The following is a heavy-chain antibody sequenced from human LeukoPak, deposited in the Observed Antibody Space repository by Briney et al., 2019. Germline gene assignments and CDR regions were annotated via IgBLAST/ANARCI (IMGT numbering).Heavy chain of an antibody. Sequence: GESLKISCKGSGYIFTSYWIGWVRQMPGKGMEWMGVIYPGDSRIRYNPSFQGQVTISVDKSISTAYLQWVSLKASDTAMYYCACRDLTSTWSFPWGQGTLVTVSS. V-gene: IGHV5-51*01. CDR3: ACRDLTSTWSFP. CDR2: IYPGDSRI. CDR1: GYIFTSYW. J-gene: IGHJ5*02. D-gene: IGHD6-13*01.